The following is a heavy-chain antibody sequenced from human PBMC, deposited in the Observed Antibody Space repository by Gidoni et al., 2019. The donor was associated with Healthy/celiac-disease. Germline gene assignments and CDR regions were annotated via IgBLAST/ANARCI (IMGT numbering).Heavy chain of an antibody. CDR1: GFTFITYS. V-gene: IGHV3-21*01. J-gene: IGHJ5*02. Sequence: EVQLVESGGGLVKPGGSLRLSCAASGFTFITYSMNWVRQAPGKGLEWVSSISSSSSYIYYADSVKGRFTISRDNAKNSLYLQMNSLRAEDTAVYYCARDSGSAYCGGDCSGPFDPWGQGTLVTVSS. CDR3: ARDSGSAYCGGDCSGPFDP. CDR2: ISSSSSYI. D-gene: IGHD2-21*02.